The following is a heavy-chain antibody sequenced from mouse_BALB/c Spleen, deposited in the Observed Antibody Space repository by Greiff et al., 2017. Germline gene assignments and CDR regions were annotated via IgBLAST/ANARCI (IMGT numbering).Heavy chain of an antibody. Sequence: EVMLVESGGGLVKPGGSLKLSCAASGFTLSSYAMSWVRQTPEKRLEWVASISSGGSTYYPDSVKGRFTISRDNARNILYLQMSSLRSEDTAMYYCARGRTTVVANPYYFDYWGQGTTLTVSS. CDR3: ARGRTTVVANPYYFDY. CDR2: ISSGGST. D-gene: IGHD1-1*01. CDR1: GFTLSSYA. V-gene: IGHV5-6-5*01. J-gene: IGHJ2*01.